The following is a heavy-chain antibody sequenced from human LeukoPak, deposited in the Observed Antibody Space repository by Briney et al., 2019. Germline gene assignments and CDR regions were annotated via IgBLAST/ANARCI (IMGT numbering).Heavy chain of an antibody. V-gene: IGHV1-69*05. CDR2: IIPIFGTA. J-gene: IGHJ3*02. Sequence: SVKVSCKASGGTFSSYAISWVRQAPGQGLEWMGGIIPIFGTANYAQKFQGRVTITTDESTSTAYMELSSLRSEDTAVYYCARDQGTVTNDAFDIWGQGTMVTVSS. D-gene: IGHD4-17*01. CDR1: GGTFSSYA. CDR3: ARDQGTVTNDAFDI.